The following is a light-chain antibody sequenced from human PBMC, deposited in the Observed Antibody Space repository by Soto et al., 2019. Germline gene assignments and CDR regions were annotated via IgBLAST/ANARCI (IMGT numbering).Light chain of an antibody. CDR1: QSLVPSDGNTY. CDR2: QIS. Sequence: DIVMTQTPLSSPVTLGQPASISCRSSQSLVPSDGNTYLSWLQQRPGQPPRLLIYQISDRFSGVPDRFSGSGAGTDFTLTISRVEAEDVVVYYCMQATQFPITFGQGTRLELK. V-gene: IGKV2-24*01. CDR3: MQATQFPIT. J-gene: IGKJ5*01.